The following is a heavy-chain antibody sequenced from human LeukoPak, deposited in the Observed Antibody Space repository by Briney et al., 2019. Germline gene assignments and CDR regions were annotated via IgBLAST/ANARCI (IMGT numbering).Heavy chain of an antibody. Sequence: GGSLRLSWAASGFTFSSYAMSWVRRAPGKGLEWVSGISGSGGSTYYADSVKGRFTISRDNSKNTLFLQMNSLRAEDTAVYYCAKESYSVQYYTWFDYWGQGTLVTVSS. CDR1: GFTFSSYA. CDR3: AKESYSVQYYTWFDY. V-gene: IGHV3-23*01. CDR2: ISGSGGST. J-gene: IGHJ4*02. D-gene: IGHD2-2*02.